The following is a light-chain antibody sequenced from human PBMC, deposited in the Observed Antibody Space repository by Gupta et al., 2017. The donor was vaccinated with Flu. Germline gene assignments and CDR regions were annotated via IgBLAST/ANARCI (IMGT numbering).Light chain of an antibody. J-gene: IGKJ4*01. V-gene: IGKV1-12*01. Sequence: AWYQQKPGKAPKPLIYAASSLQSGVPSRFSGSGSGTDFTLTISSLQPEDFATYYCQQANSPLTFGGGTKVEIK. CDR2: AAS. CDR3: QQANSPLT.